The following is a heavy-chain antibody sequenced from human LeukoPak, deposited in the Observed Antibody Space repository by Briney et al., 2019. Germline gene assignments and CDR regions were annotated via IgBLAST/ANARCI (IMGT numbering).Heavy chain of an antibody. V-gene: IGHV4-30-4*01. CDR2: IYYSGST. CDR1: GGSISSGDYY. CDR3: ARVGYGDYFDY. Sequence: PSETLSLTCTVSGGSISSGDYYWSWIRQPPGKGLEWIGYIYYSGSTYYNPSLKSRVTISVDTSKNQFSLKLSSATAADTAVYYCARVGYGDYFDYWGQGTLVTVSS. J-gene: IGHJ4*02. D-gene: IGHD4-17*01.